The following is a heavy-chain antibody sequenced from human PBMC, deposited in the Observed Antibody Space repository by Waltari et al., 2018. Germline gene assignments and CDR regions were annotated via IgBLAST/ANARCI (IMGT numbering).Heavy chain of an antibody. V-gene: IGHV4-39*01. CDR3: ARRGGSSGWYRGWFDP. D-gene: IGHD6-19*01. CDR2: IFYSGVT. CDR1: GGSISSSSYY. J-gene: IGHJ5*02. Sequence: QLQLQESGPGLVKPSETLSLTCTVSGGSISSSSYYWGWIRQPPGKGLEWIGRIFYSGVTYYNPSLNSRVTISVDTSKNQFSLKLSSVTAADTAVYYCARRGGSSGWYRGWFDPWGQGTLVTVSS.